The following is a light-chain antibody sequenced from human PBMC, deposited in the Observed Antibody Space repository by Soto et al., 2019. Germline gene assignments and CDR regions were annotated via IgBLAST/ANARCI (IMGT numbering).Light chain of an antibody. V-gene: IGKV3-15*01. CDR2: AAS. CDR3: QQYNIWPPWT. Sequence: EIVMTQSPATLSVSPGDRATLSCMASESVTSSLAWYQQKPGQPPRLLIYAASTRATDVPARFSGGGSETEFTLTISSLQSEDFAVYFCQQYNIWPPWTFGQGPRWIS. J-gene: IGKJ1*01. CDR1: ESVTSS.